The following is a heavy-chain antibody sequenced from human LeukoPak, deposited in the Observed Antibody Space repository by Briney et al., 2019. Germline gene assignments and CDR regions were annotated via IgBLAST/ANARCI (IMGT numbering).Heavy chain of an antibody. J-gene: IGHJ4*02. CDR3: ARSLIGSDDY. CDR1: GFTFRNSW. Sequence: GGSLRLSCAASGFTFRNSWMHWVRQGPGKGLVWVSRVNPDGSATTYADSVKGRFTISRGNAKNTLYLQMNSLRAEDTAVYYCARSLIGSDDYWGQGSLVTVSS. V-gene: IGHV3-74*01. CDR2: VNPDGSAT. D-gene: IGHD1-20*01.